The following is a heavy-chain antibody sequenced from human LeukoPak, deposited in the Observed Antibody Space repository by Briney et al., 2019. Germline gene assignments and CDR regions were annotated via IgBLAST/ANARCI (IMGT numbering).Heavy chain of an antibody. Sequence: PGGSLRLSCAASGFTFSIYEMNWVRQAPGKGLEWVSFISGSGSTIHFADSVKGRFTISRDNAKNSLYLQMNSLRGEDTAVYYCARGRWFDPWGQGTLVTGSS. CDR3: ARGRWFDP. CDR2: ISGSGSTI. V-gene: IGHV3-48*03. J-gene: IGHJ5*02. CDR1: GFTFSIYE.